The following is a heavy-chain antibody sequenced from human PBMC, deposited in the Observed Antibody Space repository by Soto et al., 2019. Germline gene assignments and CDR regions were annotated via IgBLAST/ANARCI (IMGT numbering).Heavy chain of an antibody. CDR1: GYTFTSYA. J-gene: IGHJ5*02. V-gene: IGHV1-3*01. D-gene: IGHD3-3*01. Sequence: ASVKVSCKASGYTFTSYAMHWVRQAPGQRLEWMGWINAGNGNTKYSQKFQGRVTITRDTSASTAYMELSSLRSEDTAVYYCARAITIFGVVIMAHGDWFDPWGQGXLVTVHS. CDR2: INAGNGNT. CDR3: ARAITIFGVVIMAHGDWFDP.